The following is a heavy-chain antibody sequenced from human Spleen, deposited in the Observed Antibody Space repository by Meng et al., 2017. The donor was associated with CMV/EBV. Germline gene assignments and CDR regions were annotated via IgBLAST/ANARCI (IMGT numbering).Heavy chain of an antibody. CDR3: SLGYCSSTSCFDAFDI. V-gene: IGHV1-18*01. J-gene: IGHJ3*02. CDR2: ISGYSSNT. D-gene: IGHD2-2*01. Sequence: ASVKVSCKASGYNFTNFGVTWVRQAPGQGLEWMGWISGYSSNTRYSQMFQGRITMSTDTSASTAYMELRSLRSDDTAVYYCSLGYCSSTSCFDAFDIWGQGTMVTVSS. CDR1: GYNFTNFG.